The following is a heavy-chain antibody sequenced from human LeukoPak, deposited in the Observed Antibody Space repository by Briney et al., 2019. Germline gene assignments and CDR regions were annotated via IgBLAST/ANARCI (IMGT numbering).Heavy chain of an antibody. J-gene: IGHJ6*03. D-gene: IGHD3-10*01. CDR3: ARGAWFGASYYYYYMDV. V-gene: IGHV1-2*02. CDR2: INPKSGGT. Sequence: GASVKVSCKASGYTFTGYYMHWVRQAPGQGLEWMGWINPKSGGTNYAQKFQGRVTMTRDTSISTAYMELSRLRSDDTAVYYCARGAWFGASYYYYYMDVWGKGTTVTISS. CDR1: GYTFTGYY.